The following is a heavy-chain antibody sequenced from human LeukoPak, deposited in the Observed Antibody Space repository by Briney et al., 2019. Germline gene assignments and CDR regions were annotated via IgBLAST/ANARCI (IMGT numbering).Heavy chain of an antibody. D-gene: IGHD1-26*01. CDR1: GFTFSSYA. CDR2: ISGSGDST. V-gene: IGHV3-23*01. Sequence: GGSLRLSCAASGFTFSSYAMSWVRQAPGKGLEWVSAISGSGDSTYYVDSVRGRFTISRDNSKNTLYLQMNSLRAEDTAVYYCAKLVGASPSDYWGQGTLVTVSS. J-gene: IGHJ4*02. CDR3: AKLVGASPSDY.